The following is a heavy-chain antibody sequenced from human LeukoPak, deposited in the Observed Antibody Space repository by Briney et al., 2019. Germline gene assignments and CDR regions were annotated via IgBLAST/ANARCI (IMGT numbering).Heavy chain of an antibody. CDR1: GYTFTGYY. Sequence: ASVKVSCKTSGYTFTGYYIHWVRQAPGQGLEWMGWIRPNSGGTKNAQKLQGRVTMTRDTSISTAYMELNSLTSDDTAVYYCATYSNSTLQYYYGLDVWGQGTTVTVSS. D-gene: IGHD6-13*01. CDR3: ATYSNSTLQYYYGLDV. J-gene: IGHJ6*02. V-gene: IGHV1-2*02. CDR2: IRPNSGGT.